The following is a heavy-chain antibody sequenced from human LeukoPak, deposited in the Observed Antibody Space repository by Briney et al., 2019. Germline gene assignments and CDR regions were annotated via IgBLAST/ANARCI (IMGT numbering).Heavy chain of an antibody. V-gene: IGHV1-24*01. Sequence: GASVKVSCKASGYALTELSMHWVRQAPGKGLEWMGGFDPEDGETIYAQKFQGRVTMTEDTSTDTAYMDLSSLRSEDTAVYYCATGRGIGSGNFRYWGQGTLVTVSS. CDR2: FDPEDGET. D-gene: IGHD3-10*01. CDR3: ATGRGIGSGNFRY. J-gene: IGHJ4*02. CDR1: GYALTELS.